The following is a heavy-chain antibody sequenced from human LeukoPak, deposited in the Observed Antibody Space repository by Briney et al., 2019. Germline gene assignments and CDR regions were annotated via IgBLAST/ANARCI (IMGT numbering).Heavy chain of an antibody. V-gene: IGHV4-34*01. J-gene: IGHJ3*01. CDR3: ARDYTS. CDR2: IAHSGST. D-gene: IGHD4-11*01. CDR1: GGSFSGYY. Sequence: SETLSLTCAVYGGSFSGYYWSWIRQPPGKGLEWIGEIAHSGSTNYNSSLKSRVTISVDTSKNQFSLKLNSVTAADTAVYYCARDYTSWGQGTMVTVSS.